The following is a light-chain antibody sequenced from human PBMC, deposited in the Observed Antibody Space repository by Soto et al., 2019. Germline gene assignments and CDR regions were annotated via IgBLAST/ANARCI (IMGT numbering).Light chain of an antibody. CDR3: QQIHSSPYT. Sequence: DIQMTQSPSSLSASVGDRVTITCRASQTISSYLNWYQQRPGKAPKLLIYAASSLQSGVASRFSGSGSGTDFTLTISSLQPEDFATYYCQQIHSSPYTFGQGTKLEIK. CDR2: AAS. J-gene: IGKJ2*01. CDR1: QTISSY. V-gene: IGKV1-39*01.